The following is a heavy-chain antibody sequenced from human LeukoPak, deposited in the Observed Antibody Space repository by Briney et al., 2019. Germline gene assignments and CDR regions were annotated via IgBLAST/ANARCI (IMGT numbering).Heavy chain of an antibody. CDR1: GFTFSSYE. Sequence: PGGSLGLSCAASGFTFSSYEMNWVRQAPGKGLEWVSYISSSGSTIYYADSVKGRFTISRDNAKNSLYLQMNSLRAEDTAVYYCARGFIAVAGYYYYMDVWGKGTTVTTSS. V-gene: IGHV3-48*03. CDR3: ARGFIAVAGYYYYMDV. D-gene: IGHD6-19*01. CDR2: ISSSGSTI. J-gene: IGHJ6*03.